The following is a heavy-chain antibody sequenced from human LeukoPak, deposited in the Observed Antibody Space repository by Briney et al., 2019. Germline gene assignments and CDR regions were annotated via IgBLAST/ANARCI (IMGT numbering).Heavy chain of an antibody. CDR3: AELGITMIGGV. V-gene: IGHV3-21*06. J-gene: IGHJ6*04. Sequence: GGSLRLSCAASGFTFSSYAMNWVRQSPGKGLEWVSSISSRGASIYYTDSVKGRFTISRDNSKNSLFLQMNSLRAEDTAVYYCAELGITMIGGVWGKGTTVTISS. CDR2: ISSRGASI. D-gene: IGHD3-10*02. CDR1: GFTFSSYA.